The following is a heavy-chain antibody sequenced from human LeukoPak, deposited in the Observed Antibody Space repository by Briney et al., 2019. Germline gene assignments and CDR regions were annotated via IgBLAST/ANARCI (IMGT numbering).Heavy chain of an antibody. CDR2: ISTTSDYI. D-gene: IGHD2-2*01. J-gene: IGHJ4*02. Sequence: PGGSLRLSCAASGFTFSSYSMNWVRQAPGKGLEWVSCISTTSDYIYYADSLKGRFTISRDNAKNSLYLQMNSLRAEDTAVYYCARAEGDVVVPAAIDYWGQGTLVTVSS. CDR3: ARAEGDVVVPAAIDY. CDR1: GFTFSSYS. V-gene: IGHV3-21*01.